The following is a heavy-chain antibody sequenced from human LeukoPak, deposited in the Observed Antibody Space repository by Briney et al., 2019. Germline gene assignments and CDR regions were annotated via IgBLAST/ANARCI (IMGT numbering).Heavy chain of an antibody. J-gene: IGHJ4*02. CDR3: ARVARYGDYIGGSDY. Sequence: GGSLRLSCAASGFTFSIYTMNWVRQAPGKGLEWVSSISSSNSYIYYADSVKGRFTISRDNAKNSLYLQMNSLRAEDTAVYYCARVARYGDYIGGSDYWGQGALVTVSS. CDR2: ISSSNSYI. V-gene: IGHV3-21*01. CDR1: GFTFSIYT. D-gene: IGHD4-17*01.